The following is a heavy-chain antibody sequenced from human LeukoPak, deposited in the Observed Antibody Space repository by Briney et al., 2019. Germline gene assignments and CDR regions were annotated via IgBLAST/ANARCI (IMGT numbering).Heavy chain of an antibody. CDR2: IYYSGST. V-gene: IGHV4-59*12. Sequence: SETLSLTCTVSGGSISSYYWSWIRQPPGKGLEWVGYIYYSGSTNYNPSLKSRVTISVDTSKNQFSLKLSSVTAADTAVYYCARGPGEVVVAATLYYFDYWGQGTLVTVSS. D-gene: IGHD2-15*01. J-gene: IGHJ4*02. CDR3: ARGPGEVVVAATLYYFDY. CDR1: GGSISSYY.